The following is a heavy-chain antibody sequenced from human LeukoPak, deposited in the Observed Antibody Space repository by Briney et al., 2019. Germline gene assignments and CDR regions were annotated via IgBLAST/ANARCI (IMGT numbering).Heavy chain of an antibody. V-gene: IGHV1-69*13. J-gene: IGHJ4*02. D-gene: IGHD3-10*01. CDR2: IIPIFGTA. Sequence: VKVSCKASGYTFTGYYIHWVRQAPGPGLEWMGGIIPIFGTANYAQKFQGRVTITADESTSTAYMELSSLRSEDTAVYYCASASRITMLRGANDYWGQGTLVTVSS. CDR1: GYTFTGYY. CDR3: ASASRITMLRGANDY.